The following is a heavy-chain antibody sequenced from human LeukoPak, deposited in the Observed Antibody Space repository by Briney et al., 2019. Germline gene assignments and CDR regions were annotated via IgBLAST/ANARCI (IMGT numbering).Heavy chain of an antibody. D-gene: IGHD2-2*01. CDR3: AKDGRFPTTGDIVVVPAAY. Sequence: PGGSLRLSCAASGFTFSSYGMHWVRQPPGKGLEWAAVISYDGSNKYYADSVKGRFTISRDNSKNTLYLQMNSLRAEDTAVYYCAKDGRFPTTGDIVVVPAAYWGQGTLVTVYS. CDR2: ISYDGSNK. J-gene: IGHJ4*02. V-gene: IGHV3-30*18. CDR1: GFTFSSYG.